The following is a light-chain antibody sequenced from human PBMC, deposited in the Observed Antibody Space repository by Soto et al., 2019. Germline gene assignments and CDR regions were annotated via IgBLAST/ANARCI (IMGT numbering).Light chain of an antibody. CDR1: SSDIGGYNF. Sequence: QSALTQPASVSGSPGQSITISCTGTSSDIGGYNFVSWYQQHPGKAPKLIIYDVANRPSGVSNRFSGSKSGNTASLTISGLQAEDEADYYCSSYTSISTLGVFGGGTKLTVL. V-gene: IGLV2-14*03. CDR2: DVA. J-gene: IGLJ3*02. CDR3: SSYTSISTLGV.